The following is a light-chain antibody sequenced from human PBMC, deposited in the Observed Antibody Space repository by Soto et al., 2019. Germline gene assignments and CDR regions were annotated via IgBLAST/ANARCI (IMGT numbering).Light chain of an antibody. CDR2: AAS. Sequence: DIQMTQSPSSLSASVGDRVITTGQRSQSISNYLNWYQHKPGKAPKVLISAASSWQSGVPSRFSGSGSGTEFSLTISSLQPEDFAAYYCQQSYNAPRTFGQGTKVDIK. J-gene: IGKJ1*01. CDR3: QQSYNAPRT. V-gene: IGKV1-39*01. CDR1: QSISNY.